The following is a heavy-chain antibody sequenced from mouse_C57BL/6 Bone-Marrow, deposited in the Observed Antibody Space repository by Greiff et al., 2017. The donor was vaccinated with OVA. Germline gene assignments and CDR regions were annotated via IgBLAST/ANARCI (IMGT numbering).Heavy chain of an antibody. J-gene: IGHJ4*01. D-gene: IGHD1-1*01. CDR3: TTSYYGSGVMDY. Sequence: VQLQQSGAELVRPGASVKLSCTASGFNITDDYMHWVKQRPEQGLEWIGWIDPENGDTEYASKFQGKATITADTSSNTAYLQLSSLTSEDTAVYYCTTSYYGSGVMDYWGQGTSVTVSS. CDR1: GFNITDDY. V-gene: IGHV14-4*01. CDR2: IDPENGDT.